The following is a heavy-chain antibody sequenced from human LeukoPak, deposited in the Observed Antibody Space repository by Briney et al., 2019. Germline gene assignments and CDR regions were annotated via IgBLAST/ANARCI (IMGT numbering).Heavy chain of an antibody. J-gene: IGHJ4*02. V-gene: IGHV1-2*02. CDR1: GYTFISNY. CDR3: AREGSYCDGGDCYSFDF. Sequence: ASVQVSCKSSGYTFISNYLQWVRQAPGLGPEWVGWMHVGTGNTRYAPKFQGRVTLSRDTSINTAYMELSSLTSDDTAVYYCAREGSYCDGGDCYSFDFWGQGTLVTVSS. CDR2: MHVGTGNT. D-gene: IGHD2-21*02.